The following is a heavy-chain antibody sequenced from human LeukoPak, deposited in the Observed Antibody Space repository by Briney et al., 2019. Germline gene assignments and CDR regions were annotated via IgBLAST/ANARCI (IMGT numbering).Heavy chain of an antibody. J-gene: IGHJ4*02. CDR1: GSSISNYY. D-gene: IGHD1-26*01. V-gene: IGHV4-4*07. CDR2: IYTSGGT. Sequence: SETLSLTCTVSGSSISNYYWTWIRQPAGKGLEWIGRIYTSGGTNYNPSLKSRATISVDTSKKQFSLKLSSVTAADTAVYYCAREYSANYGRIDYWGQGTLVTVSS. CDR3: AREYSANYGRIDY.